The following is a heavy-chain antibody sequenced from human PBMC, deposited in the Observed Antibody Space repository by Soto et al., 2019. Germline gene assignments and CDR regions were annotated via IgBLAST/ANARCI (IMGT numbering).Heavy chain of an antibody. J-gene: IGHJ4*02. V-gene: IGHV3-33*01. D-gene: IGHD3-10*01. CDR2: IWYDGSNK. CDR1: GFTFSSYG. Sequence: QVQLVESGGGVVQPGRSLRLSCAASGFTFSSYGMHWVRQAPGKGLVWVAVIWYDGSNKYYADSVKGRFTISRDNSKNTLYLQMNSLKAEDTAVYYCARDPNYGSGSYYNYWGQGTLVTVSS. CDR3: ARDPNYGSGSYYNY.